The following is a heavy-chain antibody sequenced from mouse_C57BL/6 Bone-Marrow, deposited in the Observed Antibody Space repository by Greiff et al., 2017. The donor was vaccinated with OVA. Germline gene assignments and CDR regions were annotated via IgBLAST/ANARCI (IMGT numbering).Heavy chain of an antibody. CDR2: IDPSDSYT. J-gene: IGHJ2*01. CDR3: ARSAVVASDD. D-gene: IGHD1-1*01. CDR1: GYTFTSYW. Sequence: VQLQQPGAELVMPGASVKLSCKASGYTFTSYWMHWVKQRPGQGLEWIGEIDPSDSYTNYNQKFKGKSTLTVDKSSSTAYMQLSSLTSEDSAVYYCARSAVVASDDWGQGTTLTVSS. V-gene: IGHV1-69*01.